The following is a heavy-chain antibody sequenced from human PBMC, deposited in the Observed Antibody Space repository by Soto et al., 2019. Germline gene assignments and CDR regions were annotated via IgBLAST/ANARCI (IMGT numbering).Heavy chain of an antibody. CDR3: ARGYGGKSDSDY. Sequence: KVSCKASGYTFTSYYMLWVRQMPGKGLEWMGIIYPGDSDTRYSPSFQGQVTISADKSISTAYLQWSSLKASDTAMYYCARGYGGKSDSDYWGQGTLVTVSS. J-gene: IGHJ4*02. CDR2: IYPGDSDT. V-gene: IGHV5-51*01. D-gene: IGHD4-17*01. CDR1: GYTFTSYY.